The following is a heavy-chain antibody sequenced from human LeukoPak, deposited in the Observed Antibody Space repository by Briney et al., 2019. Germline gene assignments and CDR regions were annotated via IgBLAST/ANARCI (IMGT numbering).Heavy chain of an antibody. CDR3: ARHYDFWSAYFRGFFDQ. V-gene: IGHV4-4*02. D-gene: IGHD3-3*01. Sequence: PSETLSLTCAVSGGSISSSNWWSWVRQPPGKGLEWIGEIYHSGSTNYNPSLKSRVTISVDTSKKQFSVGLSSVTAADTAVYYCARHYDFWSAYFRGFFDQWGHGTLVSVSS. J-gene: IGHJ4*01. CDR2: IYHSGST. CDR1: GGSISSSNW.